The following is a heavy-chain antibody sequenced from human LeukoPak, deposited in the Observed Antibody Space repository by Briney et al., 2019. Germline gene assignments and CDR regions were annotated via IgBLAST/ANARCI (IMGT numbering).Heavy chain of an antibody. J-gene: IGHJ4*02. CDR3: ARSVSTAAGYYFDY. V-gene: IGHV4-59*01. CDR2: IYYSGST. D-gene: IGHD6-13*01. CDR1: GGSISGYY. Sequence: SETLSLTCTVSGGSISGYYWSWIRQPPGKGLEWIGYIYYSGSTNYNPSLKSRVTISVDTSKNQFSLKLSSVTAADTAVYYCARSVSTAAGYYFDYWGQGTLVTVSS.